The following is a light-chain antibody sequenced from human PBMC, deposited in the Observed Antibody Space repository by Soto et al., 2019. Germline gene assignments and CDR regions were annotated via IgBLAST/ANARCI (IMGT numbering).Light chain of an antibody. V-gene: IGKV1-39*01. CDR1: QSISTY. J-gene: IGKJ4*01. CDR2: GAS. CDR3: QQSHSDFLT. Sequence: DIQMTQSPSSLSASVGDRVTITCRASQSISTYLNWYQQKPGKAPNLMIYGASSLQSGVPSRFSGSGSGTDFTLTISSLQPGDFATYYCQQSHSDFLTFGGGTKVDIK.